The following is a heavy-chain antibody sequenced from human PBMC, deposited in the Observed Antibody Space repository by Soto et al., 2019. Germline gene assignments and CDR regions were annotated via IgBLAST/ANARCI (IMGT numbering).Heavy chain of an antibody. V-gene: IGHV5-51*01. CDR3: ARHTLGYCTNGVCYTLDAFDI. J-gene: IGHJ3*02. CDR1: GYSFTSYW. CDR2: IYPGDSDT. Sequence: GESLKISCKGSGYSFTSYWIGWVRQMPGKSLEWMGIIYPGDSDTRYSPSFQGQVTISADKSISTAYLQWSSLKASDTAMYYCARHTLGYCTNGVCYTLDAFDIWGQGTMVTVSS. D-gene: IGHD2-8*01.